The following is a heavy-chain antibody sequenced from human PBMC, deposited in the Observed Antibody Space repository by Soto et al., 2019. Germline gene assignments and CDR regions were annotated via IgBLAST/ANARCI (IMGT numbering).Heavy chain of an antibody. Sequence: SETLSLTCTVSGGSISRGDYYWSWIRQPPGKGLEWIGYIYYSGSTYYNPSLKSRVTISVDTSKNQFSLKLSSVTAADTAVYYCARDQDYYDSSGYFQHWGQGTLVTVSS. CDR2: IYYSGST. D-gene: IGHD3-22*01. V-gene: IGHV4-30-4*01. CDR3: ARDQDYYDSSGYFQH. J-gene: IGHJ1*01. CDR1: GGSISRGDYY.